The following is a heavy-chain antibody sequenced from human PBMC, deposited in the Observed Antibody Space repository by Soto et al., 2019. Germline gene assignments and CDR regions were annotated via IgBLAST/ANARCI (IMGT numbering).Heavy chain of an antibody. J-gene: IGHJ6*03. V-gene: IGHV4-59*08. CDR2: IYYSGST. CDR1: GGSISSYY. D-gene: IGHD2-2*02. CDR3: ARLSSVVVPAAIEGGYYYMDV. Sequence: SETLSLTCTVSGGSISSYYWSWIRQPPGKGLEWIGYIYYSGSTNYNPSLKSRVTISVDTSKNQFSLKLSSVTAADTAVYYCARLSSVVVPAAIEGGYYYMDVWGKGTTVTVSS.